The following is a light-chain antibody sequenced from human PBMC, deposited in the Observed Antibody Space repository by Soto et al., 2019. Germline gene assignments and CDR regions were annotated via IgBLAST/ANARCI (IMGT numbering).Light chain of an antibody. CDR2: AAS. CDR3: QQYYSYPLT. V-gene: IGKV1-9*01. J-gene: IGKJ4*01. CDR1: QGISSY. Sequence: IQLTQYTSSLSASVADRVTITCRASQGISSYLAWYQQKPGKAPKLLIYAASTLQSGVPSRFSGSGSGTDFTLTISCLQSEDFATYYCQQYYSYPLTFGGGTKVDI.